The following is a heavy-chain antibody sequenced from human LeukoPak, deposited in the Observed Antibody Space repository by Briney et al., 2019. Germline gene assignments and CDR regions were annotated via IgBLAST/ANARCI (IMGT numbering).Heavy chain of an antibody. V-gene: IGHV3-48*03. CDR2: ISTSGINI. CDR3: ARGTTINNFDY. D-gene: IGHD4-17*01. CDR1: GFTFSSYE. J-gene: IGHJ4*02. Sequence: GGSLRLSCAGSGFTFSSYEMNWVRQAPGKGPEWISYISTSGINIHYADSVKGRFTISRDNAKNSLYLQMNSLREEDTAVYYCARGTTINNFDYWGQGTPVTVSS.